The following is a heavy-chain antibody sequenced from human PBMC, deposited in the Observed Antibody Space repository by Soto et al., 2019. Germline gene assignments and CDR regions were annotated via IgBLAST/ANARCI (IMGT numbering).Heavy chain of an antibody. D-gene: IGHD3-10*01. CDR1: GGSIRNYY. CDR2: IYTSGNS. V-gene: IGHV4-4*07. J-gene: IGHJ4*02. Sequence: QVQLQESGPGLVKPSETLSLTCSVSGGSIRNYYWNWIRQPAGKELEWIWRIYTSGNSDYNPSLKSRVTMSADTSKNQLSLRLSSVTAADSAVYYCARLWFGKPPGYLDYWGQGIRVTISS. CDR3: ARLWFGKPPGYLDY.